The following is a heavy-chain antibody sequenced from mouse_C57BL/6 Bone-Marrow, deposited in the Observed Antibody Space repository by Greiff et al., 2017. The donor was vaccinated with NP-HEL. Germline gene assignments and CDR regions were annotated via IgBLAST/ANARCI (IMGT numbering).Heavy chain of an antibody. CDR2: IDPSDSYT. V-gene: IGHV1-50*01. J-gene: IGHJ3*01. Sequence: QVQLQQPGAELVKPGASVKLSCKASGYTFTSYWMQWVKQRPGQGLEWIGEIDPSDSYTNYNQKFKGKATLTVDTSSSTAYMQLSSLTSEDSAVYYCARGIYYYGPFAYWGQGTLVTVSA. CDR3: ARGIYYYGPFAY. CDR1: GYTFTSYW. D-gene: IGHD1-1*01.